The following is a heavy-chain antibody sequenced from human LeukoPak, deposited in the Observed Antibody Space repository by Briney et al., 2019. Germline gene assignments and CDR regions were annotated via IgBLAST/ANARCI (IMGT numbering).Heavy chain of an antibody. Sequence: SVKVSCKASGGTFSSYAISWVRQAPGQGLEWMGGIIPIFGTANYAQKFQGRVTITADKSTSTAYMELSSLRSEDTAVYYCARHGFYGSGSYYTYYYYYYMDVWGKGTTVTVSS. J-gene: IGHJ6*03. CDR1: GGTFSSYA. D-gene: IGHD3-10*01. V-gene: IGHV1-69*06. CDR2: IIPIFGTA. CDR3: ARHGFYGSGSYYTYYYYYYMDV.